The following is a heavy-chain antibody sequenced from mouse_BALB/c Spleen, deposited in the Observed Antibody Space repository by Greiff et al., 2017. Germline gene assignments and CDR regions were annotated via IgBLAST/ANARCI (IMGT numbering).Heavy chain of an antibody. D-gene: IGHD1-1*01. V-gene: IGHV1-80*01. CDR3: ARSYYYGSSDAMDY. J-gene: IGHJ4*01. CDR1: GYAFSSYW. CDR2: IYPGDGDT. Sequence: QVQLQQSGAELVRPGSSVKISCKASGYAFSSYWMNWVKQRPGQGLEWIGQIYPGDGDTNYNGKFKGKATLTADKSSSTAYMQLSSLTSEDSAVYFCARSYYYGSSDAMDYWGQGTSVTVSS.